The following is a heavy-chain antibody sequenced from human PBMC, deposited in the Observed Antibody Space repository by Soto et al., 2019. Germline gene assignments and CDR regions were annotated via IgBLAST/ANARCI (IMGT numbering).Heavy chain of an antibody. CDR3: ARYSGTYYVY. CDR2: ISYSGST. CDR1: GGSISPYY. Sequence: PSETLSLTCSVSGGSISPYYWTWIRQSPGKGLEWIGFISYSGSTSYNPSLKSRVTISVDTSKSQFSLKLSSVTAADTAVYYCARYSGTYYVYWGQGTLVTVSS. D-gene: IGHD1-26*01. J-gene: IGHJ4*02. V-gene: IGHV4-59*01.